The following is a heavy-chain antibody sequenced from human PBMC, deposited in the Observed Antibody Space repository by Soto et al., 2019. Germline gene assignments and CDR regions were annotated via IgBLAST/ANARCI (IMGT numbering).Heavy chain of an antibody. CDR2: INHSGST. J-gene: IGHJ6*02. CDR3: ASPGGSGYYRYYYGMDV. D-gene: IGHD3-3*01. Sequence: SETLSLTCAVYGGSFSGYYWSWIRQPPGKGLEWVGEINHSGSTNYNPSLKSRVTISVDTSKNQFSLKLSSVTAADTAVYYCASPGGSGYYRYYYGMDVWGQGTTVTVSS. CDR1: GGSFSGYY. V-gene: IGHV4-34*01.